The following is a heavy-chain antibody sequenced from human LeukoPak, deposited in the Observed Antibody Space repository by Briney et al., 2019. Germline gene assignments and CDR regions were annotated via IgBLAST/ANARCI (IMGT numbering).Heavy chain of an antibody. CDR2: IYPGDSDT. D-gene: IGHD3-10*01. J-gene: IGHJ4*02. Sequence: GESLKISCKGSGYSFTSYWIGWVRQMPGKGLEWMGIIYPGDSDTRYSPSFQGQVTISADKSISTAYLQWSSLKASDTAVYYCARLYGSGSYYNPLGYWGQGTLVTVSS. V-gene: IGHV5-51*01. CDR1: GYSFTSYW. CDR3: ARLYGSGSYYNPLGY.